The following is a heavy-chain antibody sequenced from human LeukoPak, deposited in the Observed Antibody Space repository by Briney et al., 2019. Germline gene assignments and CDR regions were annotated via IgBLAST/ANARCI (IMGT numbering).Heavy chain of an antibody. CDR2: ITSLFRTP. V-gene: IGHV1-69*13. CDR3: ARGWLGETSVVTPYNF. Sequence: GASVKVSCKASGGTFSTVTLNWVRQAPGQGLEWIGGITSLFRTPNYAQKFQGRVSITAVESMTTVYMEMSRLRLEDTAVYYCARGWLGETSVVTPYNFWGQGTLVSVSS. J-gene: IGHJ4*02. CDR1: GGTFSTVT. D-gene: IGHD2-21*02.